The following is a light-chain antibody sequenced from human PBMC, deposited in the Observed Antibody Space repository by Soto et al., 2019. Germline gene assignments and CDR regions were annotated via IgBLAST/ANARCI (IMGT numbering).Light chain of an antibody. Sequence: EIVLTQSPGTLSLSPGERATLSCRASQSVSGSYLAWYQHKPGQAPRLLIYGASSRATGIPDRFSGSGSGTDFTLIISRLEPEDCAVYYCQQYGSSPRTFGQGTKVEFK. CDR3: QQYGSSPRT. CDR1: QSVSGSY. V-gene: IGKV3-20*01. J-gene: IGKJ1*01. CDR2: GAS.